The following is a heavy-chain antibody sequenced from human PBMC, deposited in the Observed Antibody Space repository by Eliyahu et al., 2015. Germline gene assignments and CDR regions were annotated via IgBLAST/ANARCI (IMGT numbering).Heavy chain of an antibody. CDR1: GGSISXXSYY. V-gene: IGHV4-39*07. CDR3: ARDGSYYYDSSGYLKAFDI. Sequence: QLQLQESGPGLVKPSXTLSLTCXVSGGSISXXSYYWGWXRPPPGKGLEWIGSIYYSGSTYYXXSLKSRVTISVDTSKNQFSLKLSSVTAADTAVYYCARDGSYYYDSSGYLKAFDIWGQGTMVTVSS. CDR2: IYYSGST. J-gene: IGHJ3*02. D-gene: IGHD3-22*01.